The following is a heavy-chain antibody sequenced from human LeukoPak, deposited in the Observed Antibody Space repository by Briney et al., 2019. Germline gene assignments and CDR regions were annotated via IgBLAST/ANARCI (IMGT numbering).Heavy chain of an antibody. CDR3: ARGDYYDSNNYSPHAFDI. CDR2: IYTSGRT. Sequence: SETLSLTCTVSGGSISNYYWTWIRQPAGRGLEWIGRIYTSGRTSYNPSLKSRVTMSVDTSKSQFSLRLTSVTAADTAVYYCARGDYYDSNNYSPHAFDIRGQGTMVTVSS. D-gene: IGHD3-22*01. J-gene: IGHJ3*02. V-gene: IGHV4-4*07. CDR1: GGSISNYY.